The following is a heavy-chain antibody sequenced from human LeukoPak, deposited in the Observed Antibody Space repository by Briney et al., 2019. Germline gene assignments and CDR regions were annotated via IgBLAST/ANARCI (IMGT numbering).Heavy chain of an antibody. CDR2: ISFSGSPT. CDR1: GFTFSDYY. CDR3: ARDSYYDFWSGYHPDAFDI. J-gene: IGHJ3*02. V-gene: IGHV3-11*04. D-gene: IGHD3-3*01. Sequence: GGSLRLSCAASGFTFSDYYMSWIRQAPGKGLEWVSYISFSGSPTQYADSVKGRFTISRDNAKNSLYLQMNSLRAEDTAVYYCARDSYYDFWSGYHPDAFDIWGQGTMVTVSS.